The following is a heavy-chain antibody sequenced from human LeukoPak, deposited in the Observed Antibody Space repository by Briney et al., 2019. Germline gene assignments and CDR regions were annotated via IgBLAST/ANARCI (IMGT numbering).Heavy chain of an antibody. D-gene: IGHD3-22*01. CDR1: GFTFNSYS. CDR3: AREGQRLGDDAFDI. Sequence: AGGSLRLSCAASGFTFNSYSMSWIRQAPGKGLEWVSYISSSGSTIYYADSVKGRFTISRDNAKNSLYLQMNSLRAEDTAVYYCAREGQRLGDDAFDIWGQGTMVTVSS. CDR2: ISSSGSTI. V-gene: IGHV3-48*04. J-gene: IGHJ3*02.